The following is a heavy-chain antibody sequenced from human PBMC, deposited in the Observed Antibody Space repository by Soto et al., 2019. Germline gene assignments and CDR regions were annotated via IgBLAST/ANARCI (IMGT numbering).Heavy chain of an antibody. CDR3: GRYRARKWFDP. J-gene: IGHJ5*02. Sequence: PSETLSLTCIVSSGPISSSSYYWGWIRQPPGKRLEWLGSIYYSGSTYYNPSLNSRVTISVDTSKNQFSLKLIPVTAADTAFFYCGRYRARKWFDPWGPGTPVTVSS. V-gene: IGHV4-39*01. D-gene: IGHD6-6*01. CDR1: SGPISSSSYY. CDR2: IYYSGST.